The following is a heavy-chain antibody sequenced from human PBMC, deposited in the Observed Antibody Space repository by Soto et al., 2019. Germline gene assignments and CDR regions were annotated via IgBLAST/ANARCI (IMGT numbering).Heavy chain of an antibody. Sequence: PGGSLRLSCAASGFTFSSYWMHWVRQAPGKGLVWVSRINSDGSSTSYADSVKGRFTISRDNAKNTLYLQMNSLRAEDTAVYYCARGRVPGVRITIFGVVSSGMDVWGQGTKVTVSS. CDR3: ARGRVPGVRITIFGVVSSGMDV. CDR2: INSDGSST. J-gene: IGHJ6*02. CDR1: GFTFSSYW. V-gene: IGHV3-74*01. D-gene: IGHD3-3*01.